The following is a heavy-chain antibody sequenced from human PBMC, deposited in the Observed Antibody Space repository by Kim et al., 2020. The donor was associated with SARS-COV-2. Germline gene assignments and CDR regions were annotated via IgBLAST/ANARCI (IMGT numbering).Heavy chain of an antibody. D-gene: IGHD5-12*01. CDR3: ARDGGSGYDYYYFDY. V-gene: IGHV3-7*01. CDR2: IKQDGSEK. J-gene: IGHJ4*02. CDR1: GFTFSSYW. Sequence: GGSLRLSCAASGFTFSSYWMSWVRQAPGKGLEWVANIKQDGSEKYYVDSVKGRFTISRDNAKNSLYLQMNSLRAEDTAVYYCARDGGSGYDYYYFDYWGQGTLVTVSS.